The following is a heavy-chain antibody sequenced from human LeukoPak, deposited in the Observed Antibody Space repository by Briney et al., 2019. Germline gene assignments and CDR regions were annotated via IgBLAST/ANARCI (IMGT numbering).Heavy chain of an antibody. D-gene: IGHD1-26*01. CDR2: IYYSGST. CDR3: ARHEYSGSYYGLSWFDP. Sequence: SETLSLTCTVSGGSISSYYWSWIRQPPGKGLEWIGYIYYSGSTNYNPSLKSRVTISVDTSKNQFSLKLSSVTAADTAVYYCARHEYSGSYYGLSWFDPWGQGTLVTVSS. J-gene: IGHJ5*02. V-gene: IGHV4-59*01. CDR1: GGSISSYY.